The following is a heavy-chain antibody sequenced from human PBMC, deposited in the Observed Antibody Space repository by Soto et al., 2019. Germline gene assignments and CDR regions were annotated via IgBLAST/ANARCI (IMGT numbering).Heavy chain of an antibody. V-gene: IGHV4-34*01. Sequence: SETLSLTCAVSGGSFSGYYCNWIRQPPGKGLEWIGEVNHVGTTTHNPSLKSRVTITLDTSKSQISLTLNSLTAADTAVYYCARGGVRFHYAMDVWGLGTTVTVSS. D-gene: IGHD3-10*01. J-gene: IGHJ6*02. CDR1: GGSFSGYY. CDR3: ARGGVRFHYAMDV. CDR2: VNHVGTT.